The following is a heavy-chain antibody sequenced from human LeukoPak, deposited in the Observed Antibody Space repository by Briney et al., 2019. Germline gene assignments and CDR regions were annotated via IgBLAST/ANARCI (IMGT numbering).Heavy chain of an antibody. D-gene: IGHD6-19*01. V-gene: IGHV4-4*09. Sequence: SETLSLTCTVSGGSISSYYWSWIRQPPGKGLEWIGYIYTSGSTNYNPSLKSRVTISVDTSKNQFSLRLSSVTAADTAVYYCARQRAVAGKAGFDYWGQGTPVTVPS. CDR1: GGSISSYY. J-gene: IGHJ4*02. CDR3: ARQRAVAGKAGFDY. CDR2: IYTSGST.